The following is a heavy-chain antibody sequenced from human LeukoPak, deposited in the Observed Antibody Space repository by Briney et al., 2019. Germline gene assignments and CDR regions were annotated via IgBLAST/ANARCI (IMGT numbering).Heavy chain of an antibody. CDR3: ARDHSPRPYYYGSGSYYKGTDDAFDI. V-gene: IGHV1-2*02. J-gene: IGHJ3*02. CDR1: GYTLTELS. CDR2: INPNSGGT. Sequence: ASVKVSCKVSGYTLTELSMHWVRQAPGQGLEWMGWINPNSGGTNYAQKFQGRVTITRDTSASTAYMELSSLRSEDTAVYYCARDHSPRPYYYGSGSYYKGTDDAFDIWGQGTMVTVSS. D-gene: IGHD3-10*01.